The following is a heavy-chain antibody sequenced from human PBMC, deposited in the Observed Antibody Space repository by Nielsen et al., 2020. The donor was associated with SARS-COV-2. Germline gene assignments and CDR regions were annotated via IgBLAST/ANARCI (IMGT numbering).Heavy chain of an antibody. J-gene: IGHJ4*02. Sequence: ASVKVSCKASGYTFTGYAMNWVRQAPGQGLEWMGWINTNTGNPTYAQGFTGRFVFSLDTSVSTAYLQISNLKAEDTAVYYCARDLGAGYSSSWDGGAFDYWGQGTLVTVSS. CDR2: INTNTGNP. CDR3: ARDLGAGYSSSWDGGAFDY. V-gene: IGHV7-4-1*02. CDR1: GYTFTGYA. D-gene: IGHD6-13*01.